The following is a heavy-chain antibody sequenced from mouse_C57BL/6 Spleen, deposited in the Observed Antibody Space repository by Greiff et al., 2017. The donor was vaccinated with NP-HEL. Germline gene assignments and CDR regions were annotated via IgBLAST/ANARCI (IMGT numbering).Heavy chain of an antibody. D-gene: IGHD2-4*01. CDR3: TTWDYPSYYAMDY. Sequence: EVKLVESGAELVRPGASVKLSCTASGFNIKDYYMHWVKQRPEQGLEWIGRIDPEDGDTEYAPKFQGKATMTADTSSNTAYLQLSSLTSEDTAVYYCTTWDYPSYYAMDYWGQGTSVTVSS. CDR2: IDPEDGDT. V-gene: IGHV14-1*01. CDR1: GFNIKDYY. J-gene: IGHJ4*01.